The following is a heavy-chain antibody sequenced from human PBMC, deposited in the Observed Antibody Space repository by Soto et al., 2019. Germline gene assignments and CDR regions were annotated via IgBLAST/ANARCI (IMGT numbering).Heavy chain of an antibody. CDR2: MNPNSGNT. D-gene: IGHD2-8*01. J-gene: IGHJ4*02. V-gene: IGHV1-8*01. CDR3: ARGPLSGDYCTNGVCYYFDF. CDR1: GYTFTSYD. Sequence: ASVKVSCKASGYTFTSYDINWVRQATGQGLEWMGWMNPNSGNTGYAQKFQGRVTMTRNTSISTAYMELSSLRSEDTAVYYCARGPLSGDYCTNGVCYYFDFWGQGTLGTVSS.